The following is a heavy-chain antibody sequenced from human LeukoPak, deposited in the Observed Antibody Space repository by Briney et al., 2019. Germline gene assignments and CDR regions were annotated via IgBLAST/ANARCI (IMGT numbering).Heavy chain of an antibody. V-gene: IGHV5-51*01. D-gene: IGHD1-26*01. CDR1: EYSFSNYW. J-gene: IGHJ4*02. CDR2: IYPGDSDT. CDR3: ARLQVGESGSYGDY. Sequence: GESLQISCQGSEYSFSNYWVGWVRQMPGKGLEWMGIIYPGDSDTRYSPSFQGQVTISVEKSISTAYLQWSSLTASDTAMYYCARLQVGESGSYGDYWSQGTLVTVSS.